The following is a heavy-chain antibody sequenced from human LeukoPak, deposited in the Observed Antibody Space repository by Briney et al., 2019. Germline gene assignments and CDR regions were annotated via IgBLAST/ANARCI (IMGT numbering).Heavy chain of an antibody. CDR3: AREGRPPGVATPSLYYYYYMDV. J-gene: IGHJ6*03. CDR1: GGSISSYY. V-gene: IGHV4-4*07. D-gene: IGHD5-12*01. CDR2: IYTSGST. Sequence: SETLSLTCTVSGGSISSYYWSWIRQPAGKGLEWIGRIYTSGSTNYNPSLKSRVTMSVDTSKNQFSLKLSSVTAADTAVYYCAREGRPPGVATPSLYYYYYMDVWGKGTTVTISS.